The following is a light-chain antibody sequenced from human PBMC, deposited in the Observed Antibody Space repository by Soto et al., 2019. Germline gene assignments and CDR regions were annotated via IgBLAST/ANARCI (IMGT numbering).Light chain of an antibody. CDR2: EVS. CDR3: SSYAGSNNLL. CDR1: SSDVGGYNY. J-gene: IGLJ2*01. V-gene: IGLV2-8*01. Sequence: QSALTQPPSASGSPGQSVTISCTGTSSDVGGYNYVSWYQQHPDKAPELLIYEVSKRPSGVPDRFSGSKSGNAASLTVSGLQAEDEAHYYCSSYAGSNNLLFGGGTKLTVL.